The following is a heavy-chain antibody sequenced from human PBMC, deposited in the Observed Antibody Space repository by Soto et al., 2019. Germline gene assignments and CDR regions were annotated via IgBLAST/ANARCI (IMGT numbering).Heavy chain of an antibody. D-gene: IGHD1-1*01. J-gene: IGHJ6*02. CDR3: ARDNWNPPPRRSYYGMDV. CDR2: IIPIFGTA. Sequence: QVQLVQSGAEVKKPGSSVKVSCKASGGTFSSYAISWVRQAPGQGLEWMGGIIPIFGTANYAQKFQGRVTITADESTSTAYMELSSPRSEDTAVYYCARDNWNPPPRRSYYGMDVWGQGTTVTVSS. CDR1: GGTFSSYA. V-gene: IGHV1-69*01.